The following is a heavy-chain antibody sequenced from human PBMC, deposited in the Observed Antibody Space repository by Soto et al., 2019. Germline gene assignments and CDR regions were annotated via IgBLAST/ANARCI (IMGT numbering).Heavy chain of an antibody. V-gene: IGHV4-4*02. CDR2: IYHSGNN. D-gene: IGHD3-10*01. Sequence: QVQLQESGPGLVKPSGTLSLTCALSGASIITVNWWSWVRQPPGKEMEWIGEIYHSGNNNFNPSVKRRVTISVDTSKNQFSLTVSSVTAADTAIYYCARASASSKLRGVVINWGQGTLVTVSS. CDR1: GASIITVNW. J-gene: IGHJ4*02. CDR3: ARASASSKLRGVVIN.